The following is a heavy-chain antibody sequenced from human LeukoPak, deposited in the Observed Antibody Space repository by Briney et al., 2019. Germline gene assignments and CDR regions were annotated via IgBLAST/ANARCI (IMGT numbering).Heavy chain of an antibody. CDR1: GGSISSYY. CDR2: TYYSGST. V-gene: IGHV4-59*01. CDR3: ARAHGGSSWFHY. D-gene: IGHD6-13*01. J-gene: IGHJ4*02. Sequence: SETLSLTCTVSGGSISSYYWSWIRQPPGKGLEWIGYTYYSGSTNYNPSLKSRVTISVDTSKNQFSLKLSSVTAADTAVYYCARAHGGSSWFHYWGQGTLVTVSS.